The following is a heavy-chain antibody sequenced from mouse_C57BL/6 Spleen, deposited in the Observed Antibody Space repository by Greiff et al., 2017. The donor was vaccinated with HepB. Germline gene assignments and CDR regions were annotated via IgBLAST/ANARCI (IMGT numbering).Heavy chain of an antibody. CDR1: GYTFTSYW. Sequence: QVQLQQPGAELVKPGASVKLSCKASGYTFTSYWMHWVKQRPGQGLEWIGMIHPNSGSTNYNEKFKSKATLTVDKSSSTAYMQLSSLTSEDSAVNYCAREARDGYYLRFDYWGQGTTLTVSS. D-gene: IGHD2-3*01. J-gene: IGHJ2*01. CDR3: AREARDGYYLRFDY. CDR2: IHPNSGST. V-gene: IGHV1-64*01.